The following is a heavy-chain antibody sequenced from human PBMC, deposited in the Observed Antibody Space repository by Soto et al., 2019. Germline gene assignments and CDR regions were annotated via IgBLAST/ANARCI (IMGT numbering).Heavy chain of an antibody. J-gene: IGHJ4*02. D-gene: IGHD6-19*01. CDR2: INHSGSA. Sequence: SETLSLTCAVYGESFSGHIWTWIRQTPGKGLQWIGQINHSGSASYNPSLKSRVTISVHTSNSQFSLELSSVTAADTAVYYCARGLITGSHYSGGWYYFDSWGQG. V-gene: IGHV4-34*01. CDR1: GESFSGHI. CDR3: ARGLITGSHYSGGWYYFDS.